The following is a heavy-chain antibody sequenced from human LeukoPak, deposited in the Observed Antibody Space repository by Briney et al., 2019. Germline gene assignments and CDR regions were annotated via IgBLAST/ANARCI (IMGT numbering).Heavy chain of an antibody. CDR1: GVSISSSNSY. Sequence: PSETLSLTCTVSGVSISSSNSYWGWIRQPPGKGLEWIGSIYYSGSTYYNPSLKSRVTISVDTSKNQFSLKLSSVTAADTAVYYCARLSRQLWYYFDYWGQGTLVTVSS. D-gene: IGHD5-18*01. CDR2: IYYSGST. CDR3: ARLSRQLWYYFDY. V-gene: IGHV4-39*01. J-gene: IGHJ4*02.